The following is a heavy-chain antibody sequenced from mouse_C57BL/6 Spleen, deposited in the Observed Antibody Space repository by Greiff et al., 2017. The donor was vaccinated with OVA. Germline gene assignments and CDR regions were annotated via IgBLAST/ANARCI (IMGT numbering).Heavy chain of an antibody. CDR3: AGVYDYHFDY. J-gene: IGHJ2*01. CDR2: INPNNGGT. D-gene: IGHD2-4*01. CDR1: GYTFTDYY. Sequence: EVQLQQSGPELVKPGASVKISCKASGYTFTDYYMNWVKQSHGKSLEWIGDINPNNGGTSYNQKFKGKATLTVDKSSSTAYMELRSLTSEDSAVYYCAGVYDYHFDYWGQGTTLTVSS. V-gene: IGHV1-26*01.